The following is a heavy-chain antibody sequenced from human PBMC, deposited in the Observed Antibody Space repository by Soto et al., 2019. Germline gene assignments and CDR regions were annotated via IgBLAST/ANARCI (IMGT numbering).Heavy chain of an antibody. D-gene: IGHD3-10*01. CDR2: IYPSGGDS. J-gene: IGHJ3*02. Sequence: QVQLVQSGPEVKRPGASVKVSCKTSGYAFTSYYVHWVRQAPGQGLEWIGIIYPSGGDSSSAQKFQGRVTLTSDTSTSTVFMELGSLRYEDTAVYYCARRETLFGENAIDMWGQGTVVTVSS. V-gene: IGHV1-46*01. CDR3: ARRETLFGENAIDM. CDR1: GYAFTSYY.